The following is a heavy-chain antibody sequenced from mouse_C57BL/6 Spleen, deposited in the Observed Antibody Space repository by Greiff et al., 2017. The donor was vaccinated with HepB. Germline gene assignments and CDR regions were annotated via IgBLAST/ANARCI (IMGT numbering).Heavy chain of an antibody. CDR3: ARHGVYYGYNYAMDY. Sequence: QVQLKESGPGLVAPSQSLSITCTVSGFSLTSYGVHWVRQPPGKGLEWLVVIWSDGSTTYNSALKSRLSISKDNSKSQVFLKMNSLQTDDTAMYYWARHGVYYGYNYAMDYWGQGTSVTVSS. J-gene: IGHJ4*01. CDR1: GFSLTSYG. D-gene: IGHD2-2*01. CDR2: IWSDGST. V-gene: IGHV2-6-1*01.